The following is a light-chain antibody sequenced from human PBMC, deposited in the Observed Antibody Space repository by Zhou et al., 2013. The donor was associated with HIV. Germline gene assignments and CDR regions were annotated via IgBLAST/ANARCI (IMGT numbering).Light chain of an antibody. CDR3: QQSYNWPRFS. Sequence: EITLTQSPATLSVSPGERATLSCRASESVYDNLAWYQQKPGQPPRLLIYGTSTRATGIPARFSGRGSGTEFSLTISSMQSEDFAVYYCQQSYNWPRFSFGPGTKVDI. V-gene: IGKV3-15*01. CDR1: ESVYDN. CDR2: GTS. J-gene: IGKJ3*01.